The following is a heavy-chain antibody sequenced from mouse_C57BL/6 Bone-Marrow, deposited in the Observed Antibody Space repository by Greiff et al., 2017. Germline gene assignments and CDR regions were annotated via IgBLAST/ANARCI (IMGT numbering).Heavy chain of an antibody. V-gene: IGHV5-4*01. J-gene: IGHJ3*01. CDR3: ARGLYCYGSSYFAY. CDR1: GYTFSSYA. D-gene: IGHD1-1*01. Sequence: EVLLLQSGGGLVKPGASLKLSCAASGYTFSSYAMSWVRQTPEQRLEWVATISHGGSYTYYPDNVKGRFTISRDNTKNNLYLQMSQLKSEDTALYYCARGLYCYGSSYFAYWGQGTLGTVSA. CDR2: ISHGGSYT.